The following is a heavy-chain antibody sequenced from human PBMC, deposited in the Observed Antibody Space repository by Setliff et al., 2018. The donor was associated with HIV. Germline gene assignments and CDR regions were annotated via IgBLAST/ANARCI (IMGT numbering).Heavy chain of an antibody. D-gene: IGHD5-18*01. V-gene: IGHV3-23*01. CDR1: GFTFSSHA. Sequence: PGGSLRLSCAASGFTFSSHAMSWVRQAPEKGLEWVSTISGSGYSTYYADSVQGRFTISRDNSKNTLYLQMNSLGVEDTAIYYCASAIRGYSYGLLDYWGQGTLVTVSS. CDR3: ASAIRGYSYGLLDY. CDR2: ISGSGYST. J-gene: IGHJ4*02.